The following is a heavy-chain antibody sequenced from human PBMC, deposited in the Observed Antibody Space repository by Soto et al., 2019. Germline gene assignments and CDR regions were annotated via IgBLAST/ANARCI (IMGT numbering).Heavy chain of an antibody. CDR1: GFSFSSYW. V-gene: IGHV3-7*01. D-gene: IGHD6-19*01. Sequence: EVQLEESGGGLVQPGGSLRLSCAASGFSFSSYWMSWVRQAPGKGPEWVAIVSSDGREKTYADSVKGRFTISRDNAENSLFLQMNSLRSDDTAVYNCARDGRYSGPFAYWGQGARVTVSS. J-gene: IGHJ4*02. CDR3: ARDGRYSGPFAY. CDR2: VSSDGREK.